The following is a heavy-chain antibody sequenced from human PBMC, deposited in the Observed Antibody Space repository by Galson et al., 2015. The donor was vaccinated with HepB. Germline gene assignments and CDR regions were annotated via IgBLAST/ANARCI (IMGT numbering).Heavy chain of an antibody. Sequence: SVKVSCKASGYTFTSYAMHWVRQAPGQRLEWVGWINAGNGNTKYSQKFQGRVTITRDTSASTAYMELSSLRSEDTAVYYCARASPRGILLWFGDFDYWGQGTLVTVSS. J-gene: IGHJ4*02. CDR1: GYTFTSYA. V-gene: IGHV1-3*01. D-gene: IGHD3-10*01. CDR3: ARASPRGILLWFGDFDY. CDR2: INAGNGNT.